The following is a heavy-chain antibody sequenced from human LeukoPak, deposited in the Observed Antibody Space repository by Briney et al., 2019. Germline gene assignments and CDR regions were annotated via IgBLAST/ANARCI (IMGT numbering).Heavy chain of an antibody. Sequence: GASVKVSCKASGGTFSSYAISWVRQAPGQGLEWMGRIIPILGIANYAQKFQGRVTITADKSTSTAYMELSSLRSEDTAVYYCARRYCSSTSCSMYLYWGQGTLVTVSS. CDR2: IIPILGIA. V-gene: IGHV1-69*04. J-gene: IGHJ4*02. D-gene: IGHD2-2*01. CDR3: ARRYCSSTSCSMYLY. CDR1: GGTFSSYA.